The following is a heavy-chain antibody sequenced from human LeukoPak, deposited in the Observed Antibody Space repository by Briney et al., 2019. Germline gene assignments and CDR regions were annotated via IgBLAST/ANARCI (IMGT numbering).Heavy chain of an antibody. D-gene: IGHD2-21*01. Sequence: GGSLRLSCAISGLTFNDHYLAWVRQAPGKGLEWVGRTKNRANSYTTEFAATVDGRFNISRIESKDSVRKQMNSRKTEDTAIYYCVASILSPSNYWGLGTLVTVSS. J-gene: IGHJ4*02. CDR1: GLTFNDHY. CDR2: TKNRANSYTT. CDR3: VASILSPSNY. V-gene: IGHV3-72*01.